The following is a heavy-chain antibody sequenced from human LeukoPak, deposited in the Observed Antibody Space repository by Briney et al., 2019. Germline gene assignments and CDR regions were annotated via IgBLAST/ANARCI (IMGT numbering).Heavy chain of an antibody. CDR3: AKDSGGSVLED. CDR1: GFIFSGSV. D-gene: IGHD2-15*01. Sequence: GGSLRLSCAASGFIFSGSVMHWVRQAPGKGLKWVAVLSYDGTNEYYGDSVKGRFTISRDNSKNTLYLHMNSLRHDDTAVYYCAKDSGGSVLEDWGHGSLVIVSS. CDR2: LSYDGTNE. V-gene: IGHV3-30*18. J-gene: IGHJ4*01.